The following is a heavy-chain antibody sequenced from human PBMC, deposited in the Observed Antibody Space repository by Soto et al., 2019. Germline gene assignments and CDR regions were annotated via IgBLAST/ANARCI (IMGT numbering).Heavy chain of an antibody. CDR1: GFTVSGSA. Sequence: GGSLRLSCAASGFTVSGSAAHWVRQASGKGLEWVGRIRSKANSYATAYAASVKGRFTISRDDSKNTAYLQMNSLKTEDTAVYFCTGDYYGMDVWGQGTTVTVSS. CDR2: IRSKANSYAT. CDR3: TGDYYGMDV. V-gene: IGHV3-73*01. J-gene: IGHJ6*02.